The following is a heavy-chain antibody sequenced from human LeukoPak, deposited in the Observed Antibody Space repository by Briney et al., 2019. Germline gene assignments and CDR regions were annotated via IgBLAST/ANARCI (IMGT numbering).Heavy chain of an antibody. J-gene: IGHJ4*02. V-gene: IGHV4-59*08. CDR1: GGSISSYY. D-gene: IGHD5-24*01. Sequence: SETLSLTCTVSGGSISSYYWSWIRQPPGKGLEWLGYIDYSGSTSYNPSLKNRVTISVDTSKNQFSLKLSSVTAADTAVYYCARQGDGYSSHFDYWGQGTLVTVSS. CDR3: ARQGDGYSSHFDY. CDR2: IDYSGST.